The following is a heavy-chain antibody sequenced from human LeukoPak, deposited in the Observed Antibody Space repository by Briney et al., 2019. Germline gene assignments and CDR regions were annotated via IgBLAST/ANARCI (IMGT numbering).Heavy chain of an antibody. J-gene: IGHJ4*02. Sequence: VASVKVSCKASGYTFTSYGISWVRQAPGQGLEWMGWITTYNGNTNYAQNLQGRVTMTTDTSTSTAYMEPRSLRSDDTAVYYCARGDYYDSSGYSDASLFDYWGQGTLVTVSS. CDR2: ITTYNGNT. D-gene: IGHD3-22*01. CDR3: ARGDYYDSSGYSDASLFDY. CDR1: GYTFTSYG. V-gene: IGHV1-18*01.